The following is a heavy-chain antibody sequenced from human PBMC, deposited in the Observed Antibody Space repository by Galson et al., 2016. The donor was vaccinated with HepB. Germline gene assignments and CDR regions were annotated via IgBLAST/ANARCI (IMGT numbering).Heavy chain of an antibody. CDR1: GFTFSDYS. CDR2: ISSSSTYI. Sequence: SLRLSCAASGFTFSDYSMNWVRQAPGKGLEWVSSISSSSTYIYYADSVKGRFTISRDNAKNSLYLQMQSLRAEDTAVYYCAKDWVGATLFDYWGQGTLVTVSS. D-gene: IGHD1-26*01. V-gene: IGHV3-21*01. CDR3: AKDWVGATLFDY. J-gene: IGHJ4*02.